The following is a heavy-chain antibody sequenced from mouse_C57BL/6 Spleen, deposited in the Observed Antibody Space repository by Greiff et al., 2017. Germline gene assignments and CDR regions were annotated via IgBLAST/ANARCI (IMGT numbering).Heavy chain of an antibody. CDR2: IYPGSGST. J-gene: IGHJ4*01. V-gene: IGHV1-55*01. CDR3: AYEFYYAMDY. CDR1: GFTFTSYW. Sequence: QVQLQQSGAELVKPGASVTMSCKASGFTFTSYWITWVKQRPGQGLEWIGDIYPGSGSTNYNEKFKSKATLTVDTSSSTAYMQLSSLTSEDSADYYCAYEFYYAMDYWGQGTSVTVSS. D-gene: IGHD1-1*01.